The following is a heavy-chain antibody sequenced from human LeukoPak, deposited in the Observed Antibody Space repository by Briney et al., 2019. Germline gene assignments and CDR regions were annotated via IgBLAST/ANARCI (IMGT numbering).Heavy chain of an antibody. V-gene: IGHV3-21*01. D-gene: IGHD6-13*01. J-gene: IGHJ4*02. CDR3: ARGKYSSSWDPIDY. Sequence: GGALRLSCAASGFTFSTYSMNWVRPAPRKGLEWVSSIGSSTNYIYYADSVKGRFTISRDNAKNSLSLQMNSLRAEDTAVYYCARGKYSSSWDPIDYWGQGTLVTVSS. CDR2: IGSSTNYI. CDR1: GFTFSTYS.